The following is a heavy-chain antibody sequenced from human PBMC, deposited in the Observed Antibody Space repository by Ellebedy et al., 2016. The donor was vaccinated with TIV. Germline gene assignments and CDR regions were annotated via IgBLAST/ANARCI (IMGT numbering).Heavy chain of an antibody. Sequence: MPSETLSLTCTVSGGSISSGDYYWSWIRQPPGKGLEWIGYIYYSGSTYYNPSLKSRVTISVDKSKNQFSLKLSSVTAADTAVYYCARDRGSSWYGGWFDPWGQGTLVTVSS. J-gene: IGHJ5*02. CDR3: ARDRGSSWYGGWFDP. CDR1: GGSISSGDYY. D-gene: IGHD6-13*01. CDR2: IYYSGST. V-gene: IGHV4-30-4*01.